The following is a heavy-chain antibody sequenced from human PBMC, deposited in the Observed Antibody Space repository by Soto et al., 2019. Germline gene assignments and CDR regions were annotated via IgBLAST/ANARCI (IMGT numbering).Heavy chain of an antibody. V-gene: IGHV1-18*01. J-gene: IGHJ5*02. CDR3: ARDPSSGWYGGDLFDP. CDR2: ISAYNGNT. Sequence: ASVKVSCKASGYTFTSYGISWVRQAPGQGLEWMGWISAYNGNTNYAQKLPGRVTMTTDTSTSTAYMELRSLRSDDTAVYYCARDPSSGWYGGDLFDPWGQGTLVTVSS. CDR1: GYTFTSYG. D-gene: IGHD6-19*01.